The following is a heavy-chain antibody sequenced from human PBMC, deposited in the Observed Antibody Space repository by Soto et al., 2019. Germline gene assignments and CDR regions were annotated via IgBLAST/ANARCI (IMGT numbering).Heavy chain of an antibody. CDR3: ARARKNGLAP. CDR2: MNPNSGNT. CDR1: LYTFTSYY. Sequence: GASVNVSSTAPLYTFTSYYINWPRQATGQGLEWMGWMNPNSGNTGYAQKFQGRVTMTRNTSISTAYMELSSLRSEDTAVYYGARARKNGLAPWVQGTRVPVS. V-gene: IGHV1-8*01. J-gene: IGHJ5*02.